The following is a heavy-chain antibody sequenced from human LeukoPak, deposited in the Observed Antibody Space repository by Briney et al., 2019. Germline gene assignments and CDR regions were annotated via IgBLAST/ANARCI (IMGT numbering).Heavy chain of an antibody. CDR3: AKDRGSSTD. CDR1: GFTFSSYA. V-gene: IGHV3-23*01. D-gene: IGHD6-6*01. CDR2: ISGSGGNT. J-gene: IGHJ4*02. Sequence: GGSLRLSCGPSGFTFSSYAMRWVRQAPGKGLEWVSAISGSGGNTYYADSVKGRFTISRDHSKNTLYLQMNSLRAEDTAVYHCAKDRGSSTDWGQGTLVTVSS.